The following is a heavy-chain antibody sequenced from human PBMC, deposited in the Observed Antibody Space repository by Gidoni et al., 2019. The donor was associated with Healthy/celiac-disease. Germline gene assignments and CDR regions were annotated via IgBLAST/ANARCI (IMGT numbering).Heavy chain of an antibody. Sequence: QVTLKESGPVLVKPTETLTLTCTVSGFSLSNARMGVSWIRQPPGKALEWLAHIFSNDEKSYSTSLKSRLTISKDTSKSQVVLTMTNMDPVDTATYYCARTPRPVVVVPAAINYYYYGMDVWGQGTTVTVSS. CDR1: GFSLSNARMG. CDR2: IFSNDEK. J-gene: IGHJ6*02. D-gene: IGHD2-2*01. CDR3: ARTPRPVVVVPAAINYYYYGMDV. V-gene: IGHV2-26*01.